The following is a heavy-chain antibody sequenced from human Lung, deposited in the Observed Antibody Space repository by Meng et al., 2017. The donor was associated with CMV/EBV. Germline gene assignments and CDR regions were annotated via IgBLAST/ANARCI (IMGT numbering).Heavy chain of an antibody. CDR1: GFTFSSYW. J-gene: IGHJ6*02. CDR3: SSLSSNYDMDV. V-gene: IGHV3-7*01. Sequence: ESLKISCEVSGFTFSSYWMSWVRQAPGKGLEWVANIKQDGSEKNYVDTVRGRFTISRDNAKNSLWLHMNSLRAEDSAVYYCSSLSSNYDMDVWGQGTTVTVSS. CDR2: IKQDGSEK.